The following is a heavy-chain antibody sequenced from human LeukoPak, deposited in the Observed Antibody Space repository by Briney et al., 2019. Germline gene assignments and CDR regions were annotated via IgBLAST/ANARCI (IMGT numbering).Heavy chain of an antibody. CDR2: IGDSGVIT. J-gene: IGHJ4*02. V-gene: IGHV3-23*01. CDR1: GLTVSNAW. D-gene: IGHD2-15*01. Sequence: LAGPSLSPSCAASGLTVSNAWTSWVSQAPGKWLEWVAGIGDSGVITYYADFVRGRFSISRDNSKTTLYLHLNTRRAEDTAVYYCAKGRHVEDGGPDSWGEGTLVTVSS. CDR3: AKGRHVEDGGPDS.